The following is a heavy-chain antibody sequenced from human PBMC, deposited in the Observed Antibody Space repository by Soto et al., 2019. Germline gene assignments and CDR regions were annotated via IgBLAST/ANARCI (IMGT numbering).Heavy chain of an antibody. J-gene: IGHJ4*02. V-gene: IGHV1-8*01. CDR2: MEPSTGRT. D-gene: IGHD1-26*01. CDR1: GYSFTRLD. CDR3: ARGVSAGVDY. Sequence: ASVQVSCKASGYSFTRLDINWVRQTAGQGLEWMGWMEPSTGRTGYAQKFHGRVTMTRDTSINQAYMELTTLTSDDPACYYGARGVSAGVDYWGQGTLVTVSS.